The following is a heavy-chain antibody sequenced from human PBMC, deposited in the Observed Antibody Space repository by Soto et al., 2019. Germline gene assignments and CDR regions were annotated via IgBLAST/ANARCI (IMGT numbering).Heavy chain of an antibody. J-gene: IGHJ6*03. CDR3: ARASLEDYYYYYYYMDV. V-gene: IGHV3-53*04. CDR2: IYSGGST. CDR1: GFTVSSNY. D-gene: IGHD4-17*01. Sequence: GGSLRLSCAASGFTVSSNYMSWVRQAPGKGLEWVSVIYSGGSTYYADSVKGRFTISRHNSKNTLYLQMNSLRAEDTAVYYCARASLEDYYYYYYYMDVGGKGTTVTVSS.